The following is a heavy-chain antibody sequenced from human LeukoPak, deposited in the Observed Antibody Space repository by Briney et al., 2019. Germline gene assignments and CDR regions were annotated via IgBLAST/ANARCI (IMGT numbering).Heavy chain of an antibody. D-gene: IGHD3-10*01. CDR1: GFTFSDYY. V-gene: IGHV3-23*01. CDR3: AKYTSGTSYRGLDQ. J-gene: IGHJ4*02. CDR2: IIGSAVNT. Sequence: PGGSLRLSCAASGFTFSDYYMSWIRQAPGKGLEWVSTIIGSAVNTYYADSVKGRFTISRDDSKNTVYLQMNSLRAEDTAVYSCAKYTSGTSYRGLDQWGQGTLVTVSS.